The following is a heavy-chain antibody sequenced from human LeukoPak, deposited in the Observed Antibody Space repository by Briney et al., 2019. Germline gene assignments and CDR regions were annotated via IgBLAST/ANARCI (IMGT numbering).Heavy chain of an antibody. CDR3: ARLGGSGSYYYADY. Sequence: SETLSLTCTVSGGSISSYYWSWIRQPAGKGLEWIGYIYYSGSTNYNPSLKSRVTISVDTSKNQFSLKLSSVTAADTAVYYCARLGGSGSYYYADYWGQGTLVTVSS. J-gene: IGHJ4*02. CDR1: GGSISSYY. D-gene: IGHD3-10*01. CDR2: IYYSGST. V-gene: IGHV4-59*08.